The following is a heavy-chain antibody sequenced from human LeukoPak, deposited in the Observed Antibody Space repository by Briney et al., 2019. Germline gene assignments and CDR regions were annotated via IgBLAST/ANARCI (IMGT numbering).Heavy chain of an antibody. CDR1: GGSISSSSYY. J-gene: IGHJ5*02. CDR3: AKLIVTAGMECFDT. D-gene: IGHD2-2*01. CDR2: IYYSGSS. V-gene: IGHV4-61*05. Sequence: SETLSLTCTVPGGSISSSSYYGGWIRQPPGKGLEWIGYIYYSGSSNYNPSLKSRVTISVDTSKNQFSLKLSSVTAADTAPYYCAKLIVTAGMECFDTWRQGTLVTVSS.